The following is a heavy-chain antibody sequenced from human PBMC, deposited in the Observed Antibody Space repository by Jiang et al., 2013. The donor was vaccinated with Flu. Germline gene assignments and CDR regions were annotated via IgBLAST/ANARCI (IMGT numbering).Heavy chain of an antibody. CDR1: DDSISSFY. CDR2: LLHGST. D-gene: IGHD5-12*01. V-gene: IGHV4-59*08. Sequence: TLSLTCTVSDDSISSFYWSWIRQPPREGTGVDWIFLLHGSTNYNPSLKSRVTISVDTSKKQFSLKLSSVTAADTAVYYCARHGLATQPDFEYWGQGTLVTVSS. J-gene: IGHJ4*02. CDR3: ARHGLATQPDFEY.